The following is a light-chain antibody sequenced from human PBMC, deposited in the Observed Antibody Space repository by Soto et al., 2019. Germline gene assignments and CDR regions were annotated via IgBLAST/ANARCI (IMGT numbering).Light chain of an antibody. J-gene: IGLJ1*01. Sequence: QSALTQPASVSGSPGRSITISCTGSSSDVGGNKYVSRYQQYPGKAPKLMICDVSNRPSGVSNRFSGSKSGNTASLTISGLQAEEEADYYCSAFTGTTYVFGTGTKVTVL. CDR2: DVS. V-gene: IGLV2-14*01. CDR3: SAFTGTTYV. CDR1: SSDVGGNKY.